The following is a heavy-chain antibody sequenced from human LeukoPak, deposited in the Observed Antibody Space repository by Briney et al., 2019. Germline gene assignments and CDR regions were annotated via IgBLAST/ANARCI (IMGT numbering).Heavy chain of an antibody. V-gene: IGHV4-59*01. CDR1: GGSIGSYY. Sequence: SETLSLTCTVSGGSIGSYYWSWIRQPPGKGLEWIGYIYYSGSTNYNPSLKSRVTISVDTSKNQFSLKLSSVTAADTAVYYCARLGYSYGIDYWGQGTLVTVSS. CDR2: IYYSGST. CDR3: ARLGYSYGIDY. D-gene: IGHD5-18*01. J-gene: IGHJ4*02.